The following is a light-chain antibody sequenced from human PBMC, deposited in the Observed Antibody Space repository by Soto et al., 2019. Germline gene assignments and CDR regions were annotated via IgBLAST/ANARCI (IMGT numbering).Light chain of an antibody. CDR1: NIGSKS. CDR2: YDS. CDR3: QVWDSSSDHVV. Sequence: SYELTQPPSVSVAPGKTARITCGGNNIGSKSVHWYQQKPGQAPVLVIYYDSDRPSGIPERFSGSNSGNTATLTISRDEAGDEADYYGQVWDSSSDHVVFGGGTKLTVL. V-gene: IGLV3-21*04. J-gene: IGLJ2*01.